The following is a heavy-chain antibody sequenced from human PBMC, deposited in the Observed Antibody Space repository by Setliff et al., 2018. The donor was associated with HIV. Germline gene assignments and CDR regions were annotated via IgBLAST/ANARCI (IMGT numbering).Heavy chain of an antibody. CDR1: GFTFSDSW. CDR2: INPDGSEQ. D-gene: IGHD4-17*01. J-gene: IGHJ4*03. Sequence: PGGSLRLSCIGSGFTFSDSWMTWVRQAPGKGLEWVANINPDGSEQFYVDSLRGRFTISRDNAKNSLYLQMNSLRAEDTAVYYCATSPAAVTPRYFDFWGQGTLVTVSS. CDR3: ATSPAAVTPRYFDF. V-gene: IGHV3-7*03.